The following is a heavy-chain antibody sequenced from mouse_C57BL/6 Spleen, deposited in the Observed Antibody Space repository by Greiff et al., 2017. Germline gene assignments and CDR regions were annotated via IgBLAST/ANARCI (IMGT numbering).Heavy chain of an antibody. J-gene: IGHJ2*01. CDR3: ARWVPYSNYFDY. CDR1: GYTFTDYN. Sequence: EVKLMESGPELVKPGASVKIPCKASGYTFTDYNMDWVKQSHGKSLEWIGDINPNNGGTIYNQKFKGKATLTVDKSSSTAYMELRSLTSEDTAVYYCARWVPYSNYFDYWGQGTTLTVSS. D-gene: IGHD2-5*01. CDR2: INPNNGGT. V-gene: IGHV1-18*01.